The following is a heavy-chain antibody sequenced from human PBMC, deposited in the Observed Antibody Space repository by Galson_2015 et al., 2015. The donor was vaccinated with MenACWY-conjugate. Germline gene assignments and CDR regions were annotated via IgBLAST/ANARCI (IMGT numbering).Heavy chain of an antibody. CDR2: IKYDGSEQ. J-gene: IGHJ4*02. CDR1: GFTFGTYW. CDR3: VRPIMTFAAVRSLDY. D-gene: IGHD3-10*01. V-gene: IGHV3-7*01. Sequence: SLRLSCAASGFTFGTYWMTWVRQAPGKGLEWVANIKYDGSEQYYGDSVRGRLIISRDNANNSLLLQMNSLRPEDTAVYYCVRPIMTFAAVRSLDYWGQGTVVTVSS.